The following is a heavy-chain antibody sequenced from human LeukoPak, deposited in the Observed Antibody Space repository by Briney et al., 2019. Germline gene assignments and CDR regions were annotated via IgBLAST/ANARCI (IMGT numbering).Heavy chain of an antibody. V-gene: IGHV1-69*05. J-gene: IGHJ4*02. CDR1: GGTFSSYA. D-gene: IGHD1-1*01. Sequence: SVKVSCKASGGTFSSYAISWVRQAPGQRLEWMGRIIPIFGTANYAQKFQGRGTITTDESTSTAYMELSSLRSEDTAVYYCARVNWNDVGFDYWGQGTLVTVSS. CDR3: ARVNWNDVGFDY. CDR2: IIPIFGTA.